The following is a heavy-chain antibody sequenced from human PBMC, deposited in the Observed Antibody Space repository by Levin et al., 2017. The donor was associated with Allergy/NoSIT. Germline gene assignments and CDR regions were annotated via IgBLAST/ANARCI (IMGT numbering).Heavy chain of an antibody. J-gene: IGHJ4*02. V-gene: IGHV3-23*01. CDR1: GFTFSNYA. CDR2: ISGGSDST. Sequence: PGGSLRLSCEASGFTFSNYAMSWVRQAPGKGLEWVSAISGGSDSTYYADSVKGRFTISRDNSKNTLYLQMNSLTAEDTAVYYCVKGGGSCCFDYWGQGTLVTVSS. D-gene: IGHD2-15*01. CDR3: VKGGGSCCFDY.